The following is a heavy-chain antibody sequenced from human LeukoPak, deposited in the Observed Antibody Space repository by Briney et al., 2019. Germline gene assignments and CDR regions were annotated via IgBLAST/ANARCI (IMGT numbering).Heavy chain of an antibody. D-gene: IGHD6-25*01. CDR3: ARGRWGSGYYFDY. CDR2: IKQDGTDK. V-gene: IGHV3-7*01. CDR1: GFTFSSFW. J-gene: IGHJ4*02. Sequence: GGSLRLSCAASGFTFSSFWMTWVRQAPGKRLEYVANIKQDGTDKYYVGSVKGRFTISRDNAKNSLYLQMSSLRAEDTAAYYCARGRWGSGYYFDYRGQGTLVTVSS.